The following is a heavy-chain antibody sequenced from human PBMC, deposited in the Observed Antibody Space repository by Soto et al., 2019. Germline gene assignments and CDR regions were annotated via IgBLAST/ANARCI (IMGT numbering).Heavy chain of an antibody. J-gene: IGHJ6*02. CDR1: GGSISSGGYY. D-gene: IGHD2-15*01. CDR3: ARETEGYCSGGSCYSVPSGMDV. Sequence: PSETLSLTXTVSGGSISSGGYYWSWIRQHPGKGLEWIGYIYYSGSTYYNPSLKSRVTISVDTSKNQFSLKLSSVTAADTAVYYCARETEGYCSGGSCYSVPSGMDVWGQGTTVTVSS. CDR2: IYYSGST. V-gene: IGHV4-31*03.